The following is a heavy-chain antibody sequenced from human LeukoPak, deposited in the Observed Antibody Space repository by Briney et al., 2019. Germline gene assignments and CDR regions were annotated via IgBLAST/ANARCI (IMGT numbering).Heavy chain of an antibody. V-gene: IGHV4-39*01. Sequence: SETLSLTCTVSGDISHYWGWIRQPPGKGLECIGSIYFSGSVYYNPSPRSRVTISLDTSTKQLSLKLNSVTAADTAIYYCAKHNGGGIVSYVAPGPPDYFDHWGQGALVTVSS. CDR2: IYFSGSV. CDR3: AKHNGGGIVSYVAPGPPDYFDH. D-gene: IGHD1-26*01. CDR1: GDISHY. J-gene: IGHJ4*02.